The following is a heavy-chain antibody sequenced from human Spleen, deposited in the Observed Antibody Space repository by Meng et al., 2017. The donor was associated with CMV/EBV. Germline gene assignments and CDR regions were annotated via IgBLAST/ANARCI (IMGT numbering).Heavy chain of an antibody. CDR3: ARAGYCSSTSCYGTNWFDP. CDR2: IIPILGIA. CDR1: RSYT. Sequence: RSYTISWVRQAPGQGLEGMGRIIPILGIANYAQKFQGRVTITADKSTSTAYMELSSLRSEDTAVYYCARAGYCSSTSCYGTNWFDPWGQGTLVTVSS. V-gene: IGHV1-69*02. J-gene: IGHJ5*02. D-gene: IGHD2-2*01.